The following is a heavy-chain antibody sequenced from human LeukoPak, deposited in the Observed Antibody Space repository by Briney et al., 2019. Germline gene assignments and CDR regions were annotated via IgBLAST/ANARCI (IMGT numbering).Heavy chain of an antibody. CDR1: GFTFSNYL. CDR2: ITSDGSTT. Sequence: GGSLRLSCAASGFTFSNYLMHWVRQAPGKGLVWVSRITSDGSTTNYADSVKGRFTISRDNAKNTLYLQMNSPRADDTAVYYCARSKPGTIDYWGQGTLVTVSS. V-gene: IGHV3-74*01. J-gene: IGHJ4*02. D-gene: IGHD1-26*01. CDR3: ARSKPGTIDY.